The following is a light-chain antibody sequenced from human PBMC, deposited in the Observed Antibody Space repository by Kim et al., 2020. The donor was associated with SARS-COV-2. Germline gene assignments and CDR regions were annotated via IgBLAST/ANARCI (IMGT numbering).Light chain of an antibody. CDR2: DAS. V-gene: IGKV3-15*01. J-gene: IGKJ2*01. Sequence: EIVMAQSPATLSVSSGERATLSCRASQNINSDLAWYQQKPGQAPRLLIYDASTRIPGLTERFSDSGSGRDFTLNISNLQSEDFAVYYCQHYYTSPYILGQGTDLEI. CDR1: QNINSD. CDR3: QHYYTSPYI.